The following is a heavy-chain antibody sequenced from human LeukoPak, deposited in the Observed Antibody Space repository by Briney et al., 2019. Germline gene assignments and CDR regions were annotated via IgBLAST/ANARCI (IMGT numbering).Heavy chain of an antibody. D-gene: IGHD3-10*01. V-gene: IGHV4-38-2*02. J-gene: IGHJ4*02. Sequence: SETLSLTCTVSGYSISSGYYWGWIRQPPGKGLEWIGSIYHSGSTYYNPSLKSRVTISVDTSKNQFSLKLSSVTAADTAVYYCARGGSGSYYRHDYWGQGTLVTVSS. CDR2: IYHSGST. CDR3: ARGGSGSYYRHDY. CDR1: GYSISSGYY.